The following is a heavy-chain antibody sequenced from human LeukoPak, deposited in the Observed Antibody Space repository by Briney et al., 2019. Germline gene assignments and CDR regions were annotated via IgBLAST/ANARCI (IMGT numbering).Heavy chain of an antibody. CDR3: AKDRGSSGWSPLDY. D-gene: IGHD6-19*01. Sequence: EGSLRLSCAASGFTFSSYAMHWVRQAPGKGLEWVAVISYDGSNKYYADSVKGRFTISRDNSKNTLYLQMNSLRAEDTAVYYCAKDRGSSGWSPLDYWGQGTLVTVSS. V-gene: IGHV3-30*18. J-gene: IGHJ4*02. CDR2: ISYDGSNK. CDR1: GFTFSSYA.